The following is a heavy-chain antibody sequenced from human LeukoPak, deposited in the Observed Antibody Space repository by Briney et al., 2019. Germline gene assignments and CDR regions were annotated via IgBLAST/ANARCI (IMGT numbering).Heavy chain of an antibody. Sequence: GGSLRLSCAASGFTFSRHRMSWVRQTPGKGLEWVANIKQDGSEKNYVDSVKGRFTISRDNSKNTLYLQMNSLRAEDTAVYYCARGGLGDAFDIWGQGTMVTVSS. CDR1: GFTFSRHR. CDR2: IKQDGSEK. V-gene: IGHV3-7*01. CDR3: ARGGLGDAFDI. J-gene: IGHJ3*02. D-gene: IGHD6-19*01.